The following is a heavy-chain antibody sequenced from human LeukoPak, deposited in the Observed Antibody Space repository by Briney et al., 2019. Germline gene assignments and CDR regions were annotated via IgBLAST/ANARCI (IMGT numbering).Heavy chain of an antibody. CDR2: INSDGSTT. J-gene: IGHJ4*02. Sequence: GGSLRLSCAVSGFTFSSFWMHWVRQAPGEGLVWVSRINSDGSTTNYADSVKGRFTISRDNAKNTLYLQMNSLRAEYTAVYYCAKAYYGAARNWGQGTLVTVSS. CDR1: GFTFSSFW. V-gene: IGHV3-74*01. CDR3: AKAYYGAARN. D-gene: IGHD6-6*01.